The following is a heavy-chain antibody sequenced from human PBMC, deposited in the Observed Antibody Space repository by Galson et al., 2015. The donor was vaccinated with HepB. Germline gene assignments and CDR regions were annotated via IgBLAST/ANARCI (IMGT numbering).Heavy chain of an antibody. J-gene: IGHJ6*02. CDR2: ITERSSNI. V-gene: IGHV3-21*03. D-gene: IGHD1-1*01. Sequence: SLRLSCAASGFTFSSYSMHWVRQAPGKGLEWVSSITERSSNIHYTDSVKGRFTISRDNAKNSLFLQLDSLRVEDTAVYYCARTNTTPRYYYALDVGGQGTAVTVSS. CDR1: GFTFSSYS. CDR3: ARTNTTPRYYYALDV.